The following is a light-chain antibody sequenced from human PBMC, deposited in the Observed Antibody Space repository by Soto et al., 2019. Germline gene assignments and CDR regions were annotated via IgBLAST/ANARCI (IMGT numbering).Light chain of an antibody. CDR2: ASS. V-gene: IGLV2-14*01. Sequence: QSVLTQPASVSGSPGQSITISSTGTSSDVGSYNYVSWYQHHPGKAPRHMIYASSNRPSGVSHRFSGSRSGNTASLTISGLQAEDEADYYCSSYTTSSTLYVFGTGTKVTVL. CDR3: SSYTTSSTLYV. J-gene: IGLJ1*01. CDR1: SSDVGSYNY.